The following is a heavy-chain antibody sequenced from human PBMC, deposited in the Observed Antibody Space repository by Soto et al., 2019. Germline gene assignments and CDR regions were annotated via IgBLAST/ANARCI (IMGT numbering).Heavy chain of an antibody. CDR1: GGSISSYY. D-gene: IGHD5-12*01. CDR3: ASEMPPEYSGYDYYYYYYMDV. Sequence: QVQLQESGPGLVKPSETLSLTCTVSGGSISSYYWSWIRQPPGKGLEWIGYIYYSGSTNYNPSLKSRVTISVDTSKNQFSLKLSSVTAADTAVYYCASEMPPEYSGYDYYYYYYMDVWGKGTTVTVSS. V-gene: IGHV4-59*01. J-gene: IGHJ6*03. CDR2: IYYSGST.